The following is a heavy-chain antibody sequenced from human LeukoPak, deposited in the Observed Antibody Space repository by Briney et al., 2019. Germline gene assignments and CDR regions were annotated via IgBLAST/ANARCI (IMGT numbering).Heavy chain of an antibody. CDR3: ARGLKYYDSSGYPEYFQH. V-gene: IGHV3-48*03. J-gene: IGHJ1*01. CDR2: ISSSGSTI. CDR1: GFTFSSYE. Sequence: GGSLRLSCAASGFTFSSYEMNWVRQAPGKGREWVSYISSSGSTIYYADSVKGRFTISRDNAKNSPYLQMNSLRAEDTAVYYCARGLKYYDSSGYPEYFQHWGQGTLVTVSS. D-gene: IGHD3-22*01.